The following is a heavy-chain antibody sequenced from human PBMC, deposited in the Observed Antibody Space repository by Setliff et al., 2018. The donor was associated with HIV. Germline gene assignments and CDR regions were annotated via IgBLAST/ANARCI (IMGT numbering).Heavy chain of an antibody. J-gene: IGHJ4*02. V-gene: IGHV4-39*01. CDR2: ISYTGST. D-gene: IGHD3-9*01. Sequence: SETLSLTCTVSGGSISSTRYYWGWIRQPPGKGLEWIGTISYTGSTYYDPSLKSRVTISLDTSKNQFFLKLSSVTAPDTAIYYCARQTWEYYDTLTGYYRSPKNFDSWGQGTLVTVSS. CDR3: ARQTWEYYDTLTGYYRSPKNFDS. CDR1: GGSISSTRYY.